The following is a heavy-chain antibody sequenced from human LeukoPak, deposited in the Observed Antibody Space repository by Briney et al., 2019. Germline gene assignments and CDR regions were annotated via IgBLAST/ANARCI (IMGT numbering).Heavy chain of an antibody. D-gene: IGHD2-2*01. CDR3: ARDIVVVPAAPYYYYMDV. V-gene: IGHV1-69*06. J-gene: IGHJ6*03. CDR2: IIPIFGTA. Sequence: ASVKVSCKAFGYTFISYDISWVRQAPGQGLEWMGGIIPIFGTANYAQKFQGRVTITADKSTSTAYMELSSLRSEDTAVYYCARDIVVVPAAPYYYYMDVWGKGTTVTVSS. CDR1: GYTFISYD.